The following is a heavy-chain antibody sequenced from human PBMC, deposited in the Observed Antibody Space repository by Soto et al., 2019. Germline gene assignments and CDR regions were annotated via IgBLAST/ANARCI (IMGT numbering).Heavy chain of an antibody. J-gene: IGHJ4*02. Sequence: EVQLVESGGGLVKPGGSLRLSCAASGFTFSNAWMSWVRQAPGKGLEWVGRIKSKTDGGTTDNAAPVKDRFTISRGDSKITLYRQMNSLKTEDTAVYFCTIGMVRGVSRYYFDYWGQGTLVTVSS. CDR2: IKSKTDGGTT. CDR1: GFTFSNAW. D-gene: IGHD3-10*01. CDR3: TIGMVRGVSRYYFDY. V-gene: IGHV3-15*01.